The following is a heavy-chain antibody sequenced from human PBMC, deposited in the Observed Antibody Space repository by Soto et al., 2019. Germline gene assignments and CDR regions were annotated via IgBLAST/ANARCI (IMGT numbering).Heavy chain of an antibody. J-gene: IGHJ5*02. CDR1: GGTFSSYA. CDR3: SRESYSYGPFDP. V-gene: IGHV1-69*06. CDR2: IIPIFGTA. D-gene: IGHD5-18*01. Sequence: SVRVSCKASGGTFSSYAISWVRQAPGQGLEWMGGIIPIFGTANYAQKFQGRVTITADKSTSTAYMELSSLRSEDTAVYYCSRESYSYGPFDPWGQGTSVTFSS.